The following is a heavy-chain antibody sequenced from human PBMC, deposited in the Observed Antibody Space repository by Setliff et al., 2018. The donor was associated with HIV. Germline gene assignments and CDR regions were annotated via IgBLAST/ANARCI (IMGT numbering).Heavy chain of an antibody. V-gene: IGHV3-23*01. CDR1: GFIFSSYA. Sequence: GGSLRLSCAASGFIFSSYAMSWVRQAPGKGLEWVSSISGTGADTYYADSVKGRFAISRDNSKNTLYLQMNSLRAEDTAVYYCAKTPLYWGQGTLVTVSS. CDR3: AKTPLY. CDR2: ISGTGADT. J-gene: IGHJ4*02.